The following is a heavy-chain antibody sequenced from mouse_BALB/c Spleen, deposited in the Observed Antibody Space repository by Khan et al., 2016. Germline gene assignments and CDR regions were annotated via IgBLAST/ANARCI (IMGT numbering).Heavy chain of an antibody. D-gene: IGHD1-1*01. V-gene: IGHV5-17*02. CDR1: GFTFSSFG. CDR2: ISSGSSTI. J-gene: IGHJ3*01. Sequence: EVELVESGGGLVQPGGSRKLSCAASGFTFSSFGMHWVRQAPEKGLEWVAYISSGSSTIFYADTVMGRFTISRDNPKNTLFLQMTSLRSEDAAIYYCTQERAAVVPCAYWGQGTLVTVSA. CDR3: TQERAAVVPCAY.